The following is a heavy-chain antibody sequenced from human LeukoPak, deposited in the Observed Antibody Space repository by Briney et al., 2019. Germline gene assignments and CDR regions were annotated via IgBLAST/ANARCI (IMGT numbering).Heavy chain of an antibody. CDR2: ISYDGTDK. D-gene: IGHD3-9*01. J-gene: IGHJ6*02. CDR1: GFTFSNYG. Sequence: GRSLRLSCAVSGFTFSNYGMHWVRQAPGKGLEWMAFISYDGTDKDYADSVKGRFTVSRDNSKNTLYLQMNSLRAEDTAVYYCAKSMFQDYDILTGYTYYYGMDVWGQGTTVTVSS. V-gene: IGHV3-30*18. CDR3: AKSMFQDYDILTGYTYYYGMDV.